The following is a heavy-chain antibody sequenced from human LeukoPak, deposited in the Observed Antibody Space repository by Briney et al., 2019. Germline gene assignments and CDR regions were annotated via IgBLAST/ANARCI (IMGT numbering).Heavy chain of an antibody. Sequence: SVKVSCKASGGTFSSYAISWVRQAPGQGLEWMGGIIPIFGTANYAQKFQGRVTITADKSTSTAYMELSSLRSEDTAVYYCARDERRSNAFDIWGQGTMVTVSS. CDR2: IIPIFGTA. J-gene: IGHJ3*02. D-gene: IGHD5/OR15-5a*01. V-gene: IGHV1-69*06. CDR1: GGTFSSYA. CDR3: ARDERRSNAFDI.